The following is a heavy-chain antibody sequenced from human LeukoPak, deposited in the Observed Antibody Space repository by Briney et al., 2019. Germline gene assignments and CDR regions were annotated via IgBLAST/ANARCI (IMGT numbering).Heavy chain of an antibody. Sequence: ASVKVSCKASGYTFTGYYMHWGRQAPAPGLEWMGRINTNSGGTNYAQKFQGRVTMTRDTSISTAYMELSRLRSADTAVYYCARGEYYDFWSASYYFDYWGQGTLVTVSS. J-gene: IGHJ4*02. CDR1: GYTFTGYY. V-gene: IGHV1-2*06. CDR3: ARGEYYDFWSASYYFDY. CDR2: INTNSGGT. D-gene: IGHD3-3*01.